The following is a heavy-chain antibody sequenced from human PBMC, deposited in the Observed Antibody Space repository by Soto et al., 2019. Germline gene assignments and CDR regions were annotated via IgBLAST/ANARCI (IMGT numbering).Heavy chain of an antibody. J-gene: IGHJ4*02. Sequence: EVQLLQSGGGSVQPGGSLRLSCEASEFTFSSYGMTWVRQAPGKGLEWVAGISGSGVDTKYADSVKGRFIIARDNSKNKMYLQMNNLRVEDMAVYFCAKGGAYCYGDCTRAHWGQGTLVTVSS. V-gene: IGHV3-23*01. CDR1: EFTFSSYG. CDR3: AKGGAYCYGDCTRAH. CDR2: ISGSGVDT. D-gene: IGHD2-21*02.